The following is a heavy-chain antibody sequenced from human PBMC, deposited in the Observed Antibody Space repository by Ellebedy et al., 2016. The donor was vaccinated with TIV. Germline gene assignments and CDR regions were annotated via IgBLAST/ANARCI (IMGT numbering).Heavy chain of an antibody. J-gene: IGHJ5*02. CDR1: GFTFSSYS. CDR2: ISSSSSYI. D-gene: IGHD5-24*01. V-gene: IGHV3-21*01. Sequence: GESLKISXAASGFTFSSYSMNWVRQAPGKGLEWVSSISSSSSYIYYADSVMGRFTISRDNAKNSLYLQMNSLRAEDTAVYYCARDHQRWLQLDWFDPWGQGTLVTVSS. CDR3: ARDHQRWLQLDWFDP.